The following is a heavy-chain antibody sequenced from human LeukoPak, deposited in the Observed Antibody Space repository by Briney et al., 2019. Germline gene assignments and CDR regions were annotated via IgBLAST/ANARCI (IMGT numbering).Heavy chain of an antibody. CDR2: ISSSGSTI. CDR3: ASNFRDYDILTGYSPGWFDP. Sequence: GGSLRLSCAASGFTFSSYWMSWVRQAPGKGLEWVSYISSSGSTIYYADSVKGRFTISRDNAKNSLYLQMNSLRAEDTAVYYCASNFRDYDILTGYSPGWFDPWGQGTLVTVSS. J-gene: IGHJ5*02. D-gene: IGHD3-9*01. V-gene: IGHV3-48*04. CDR1: GFTFSSYW.